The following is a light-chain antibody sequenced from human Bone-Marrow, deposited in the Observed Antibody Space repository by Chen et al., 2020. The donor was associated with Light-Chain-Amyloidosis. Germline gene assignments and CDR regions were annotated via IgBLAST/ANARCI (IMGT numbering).Light chain of an antibody. Sequence: EIVLTQSPATLSLSPGERATLSCRASQSVNSFLAWYQQKPGQAPRLLIYDASHRATGVPARFKCSGSWKDFPLTISSLEPEKFSSFYLLARCYLPPTFRRGTKVEIK. J-gene: IGKJ4*01. V-gene: IGKV3-11*01. CDR2: DAS. CDR1: QSVNSF. CDR3: LARCYLPPT.